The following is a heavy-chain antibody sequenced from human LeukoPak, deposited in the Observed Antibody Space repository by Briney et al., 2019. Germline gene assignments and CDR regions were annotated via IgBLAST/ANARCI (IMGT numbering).Heavy chain of an antibody. V-gene: IGHV3-11*05. J-gene: IGHJ4*02. CDR2: IISSSTYT. CDR3: AKDLSPDY. CDR1: GFDFTDYY. Sequence: GGSLRLSCAASGFDFTDYYMTWIRQAPGKGLEWVSYIISSSTYTNYADSVKGRFTISRDNAKTSLYLQMTSLRADDTAVYYCAKDLSPDYWGQGTLVTVSS.